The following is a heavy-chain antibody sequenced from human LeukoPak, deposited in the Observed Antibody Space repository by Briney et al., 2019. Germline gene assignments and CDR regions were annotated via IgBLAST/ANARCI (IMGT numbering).Heavy chain of an antibody. Sequence: GGSLRLSCAASGFTFSSHAMHWVRQAPGKGLEWVAVISYDGSNKYYADSVKGRFTISRDNSKNTLYLQMNSLRAEDTAVYYCARDRVLSSSWQGNGYYYGMDVWGKGTTVTVSS. CDR2: ISYDGSNK. V-gene: IGHV3-30*04. D-gene: IGHD6-13*01. CDR3: ARDRVLSSSWQGNGYYYGMDV. CDR1: GFTFSSHA. J-gene: IGHJ6*04.